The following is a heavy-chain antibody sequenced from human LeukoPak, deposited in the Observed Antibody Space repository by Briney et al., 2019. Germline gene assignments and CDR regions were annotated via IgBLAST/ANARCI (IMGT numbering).Heavy chain of an antibody. Sequence: GESLKISCKASGYTFTTYWIGWVRQMPGKGLEWMGIIYPSDSDTRYSPSFQGQVTISADKSISTAYLQWSSLKASDTAMYYCARRSGRRGDYWGQGTLVTVSS. V-gene: IGHV5-51*01. CDR3: ARRSGRRGDY. D-gene: IGHD3-3*01. J-gene: IGHJ4*02. CDR1: GYTFTTYW. CDR2: IYPSDSDT.